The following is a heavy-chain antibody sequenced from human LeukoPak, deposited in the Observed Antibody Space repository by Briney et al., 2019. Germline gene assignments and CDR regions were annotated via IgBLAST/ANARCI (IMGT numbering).Heavy chain of an antibody. D-gene: IGHD3-3*01. Sequence: SETLSLTCTVSGASISPYYWTWIRQPPGKGLEWIGYIYYSGSTNYNPSLKSRVTISVDTSKNQFSLKLSSVTAADTAVYYCARGGSDFWSGYYRGKEFNYWGQGTLVTVSS. CDR3: ARGGSDFWSGYYRGKEFNY. V-gene: IGHV4-59*01. J-gene: IGHJ4*02. CDR2: IYYSGST. CDR1: GASISPYY.